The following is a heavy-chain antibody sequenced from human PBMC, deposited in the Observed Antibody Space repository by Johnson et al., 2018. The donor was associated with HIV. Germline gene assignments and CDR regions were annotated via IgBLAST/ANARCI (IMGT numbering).Heavy chain of an antibody. V-gene: IGHV3-33*01. CDR3: ARDRFGSGRPNAFDI. J-gene: IGHJ3*02. CDR2: IWYDGSNK. Sequence: QVQLVESGGGVVQPGRSLRLSCTASGFTFSSYGIHWVRQAPGKGLEWVALIWYDGSNKYYADSVKGRFPISRDNSQNTLFVQMNSLRPEDTAVYFCARDRFGSGRPNAFDIWGQGTMVTVSS. D-gene: IGHD3-10*01. CDR1: GFTFSSYG.